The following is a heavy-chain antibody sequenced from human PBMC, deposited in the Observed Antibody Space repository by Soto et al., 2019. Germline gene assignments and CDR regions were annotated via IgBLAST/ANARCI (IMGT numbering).Heavy chain of an antibody. V-gene: IGHV3-21*01. D-gene: IGHD1-26*01. CDR1: GFTFSSYS. CDR2: ISSSSSYI. CDR3: ARHFGATNHYYGMDV. Sequence: GGSLRLFCAASGFTFSSYSMNWVRQAPGKGLEWVSSISSSSSYIYYADSVKGRFTISRDNAKNSLYLQMNSLRAEDTAVYYCARHFGATNHYYGMDVWGQGITVTVSS. J-gene: IGHJ6*02.